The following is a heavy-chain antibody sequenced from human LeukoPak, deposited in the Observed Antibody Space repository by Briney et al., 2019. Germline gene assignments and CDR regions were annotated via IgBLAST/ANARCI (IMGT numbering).Heavy chain of an antibody. J-gene: IGHJ5*02. CDR2: ISYDGSDK. V-gene: IGHV3-30-3*01. CDR3: VRETTVTTTTWFDP. CDR1: GFTFSSYA. Sequence: GGSLRLSCAASGFTFSSYAMHWVRQAPGKGLEWVAVISYDGSDKYYADSVKGRFIISRDNSKNTLNLQMNSLRAEDTAVYYGVRETTVTTTTWFDPWGQGTLVTVSS. D-gene: IGHD4-17*01.